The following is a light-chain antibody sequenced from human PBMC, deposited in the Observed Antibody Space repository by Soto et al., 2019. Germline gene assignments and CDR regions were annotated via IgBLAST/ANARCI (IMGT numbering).Light chain of an antibody. CDR2: EGS. CDR3: ETWDDRLNGYV. V-gene: IGLV2-23*01. Sequence: QAVVTQPASVSGSPGQSITISCTGTSSDVGSYNLVSWYQQHPGKAPKLMIYEGSKRPSGVSNRFSGSKSGNTASLTISGLQAEDEAYYYCETWDDRLNGYVFGSGTKLTVL. CDR1: SSDVGSYNL. J-gene: IGLJ1*01.